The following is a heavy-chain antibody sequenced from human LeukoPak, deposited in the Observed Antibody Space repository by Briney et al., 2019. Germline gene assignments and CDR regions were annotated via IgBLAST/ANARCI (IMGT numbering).Heavy chain of an antibody. V-gene: IGHV4-34*01. D-gene: IGHD3-3*01. CDR1: GGSFSGYY. CDR3: ARVGYKFWSGGPNLSAAHFGY. Sequence: KPSETLSLTCAVYGGSFSGYYWSWIRQPPGKGLEWIGEINHSGSTNYNPSLRSRVTISVDTSKNQFSLKLSSVTAADTAVYYCARVGYKFWSGGPNLSAAHFGYWGQGTLVTVSS. J-gene: IGHJ4*02. CDR2: INHSGST.